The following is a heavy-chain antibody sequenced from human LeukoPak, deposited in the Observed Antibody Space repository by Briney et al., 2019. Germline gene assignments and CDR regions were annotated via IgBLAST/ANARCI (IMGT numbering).Heavy chain of an antibody. CDR1: GGSISSGADY. CDR3: ARADMATVFDF. CDR2: VSYSRST. V-gene: IGHV4-31*03. Sequence: TLSLTCTVSGGSISSGADYWSWIRQHPGKGLEWIGYVSYSRSTYYNPSLKTRLTISVDTAKTQFSLKLGSVTAADTAFYYCARADMATVFDFWGRGTLVTVSS. J-gene: IGHJ4*02. D-gene: IGHD5-24*01.